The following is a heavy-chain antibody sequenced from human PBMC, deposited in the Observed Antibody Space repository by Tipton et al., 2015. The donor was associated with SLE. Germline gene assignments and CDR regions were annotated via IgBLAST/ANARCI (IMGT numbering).Heavy chain of an antibody. CDR1: GGSISSYY. D-gene: IGHD3-10*01. CDR2: MYYSGST. CDR3: ARHAALGNYYSVLDY. V-gene: IGHV4-59*08. Sequence: TLSLTCTVSGGSISSYYWSWIRQPPGKGLEWIGYMYYSGSTNYNPSLKSRVTISVDTPKNQFSLKLSSVTAADTAVYYCARHAALGNYYSVLDYWGQGTLITVSS. J-gene: IGHJ4*02.